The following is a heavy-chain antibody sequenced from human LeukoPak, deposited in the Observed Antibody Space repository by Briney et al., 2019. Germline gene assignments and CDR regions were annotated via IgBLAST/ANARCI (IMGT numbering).Heavy chain of an antibody. Sequence: SETLSLTCAVYGGSFSSYYWSWIRQPPGKGLEWIGYIYYSGSTNYNPSLKSRVTISVDTSKNQFSLKLSSVTAADTAVYYRARAPAASPGSFDYWGQGTLVTVSS. D-gene: IGHD6-13*01. CDR3: ARAPAASPGSFDY. V-gene: IGHV4-59*01. CDR1: GGSFSSYY. J-gene: IGHJ4*02. CDR2: IYYSGST.